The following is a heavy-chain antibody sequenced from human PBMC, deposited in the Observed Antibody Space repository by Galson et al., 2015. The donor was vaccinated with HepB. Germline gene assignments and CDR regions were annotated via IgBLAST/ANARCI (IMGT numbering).Heavy chain of an antibody. CDR1: GGSISSYY. V-gene: IGHV4-59*01. J-gene: IGHJ4*02. D-gene: IGHD1-26*01. Sequence: ETLSLTCTVSGGSISSYYWSWIRQPPGKGLEWIGYIYYTGSTNYNPSLKSRVNISIDTSKNQFSLNLSSVTAADTAVYYCARSGSYSCAGDNWGQGTLVTVSS. CDR3: ARSGSYSCAGDN. CDR2: IYYTGST.